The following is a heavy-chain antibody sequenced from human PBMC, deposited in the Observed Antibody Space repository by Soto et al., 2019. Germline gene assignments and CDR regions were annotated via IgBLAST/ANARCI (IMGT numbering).Heavy chain of an antibody. D-gene: IGHD2-2*03. CDR1: GGSISSGDYY. V-gene: IGHV4-30-4*01. CDR2: IYYSGST. Sequence: SETLSLTCTVSGGSISSGDYYWSWIRQPPGKGLEWIGYIYYSGSTYYNPSLKSRVTISVDTSKNQFSLKLSSVTAADTAVYYCARVDRWVYYYGMDVWGQGTTVTVSS. CDR3: ARVDRWVYYYGMDV. J-gene: IGHJ6*02.